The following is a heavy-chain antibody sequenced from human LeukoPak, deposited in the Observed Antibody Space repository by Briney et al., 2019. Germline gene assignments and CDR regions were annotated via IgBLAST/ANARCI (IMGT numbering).Heavy chain of an antibody. D-gene: IGHD3-9*01. Sequence: GGSLRLSCAASGFTFSSYAMHWVRQAPGKGLEGVAVISYDGSNKYYADSVKGRFTISRDNSKNTLYLQMNSLRAEDTAVYYCARAGGFLLRYFDWLLHMLNDPWGQGTLVTVSS. J-gene: IGHJ5*02. V-gene: IGHV3-30-3*01. CDR3: ARAGGFLLRYFDWLLHMLNDP. CDR2: ISYDGSNK. CDR1: GFTFSSYA.